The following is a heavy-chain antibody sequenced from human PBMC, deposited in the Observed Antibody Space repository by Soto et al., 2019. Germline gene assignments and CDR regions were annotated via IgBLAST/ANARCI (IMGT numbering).Heavy chain of an antibody. Sequence: EEQLLESGGGLVQPGGSLRLSCAASGLTFSRYAMSWVRQAPGKGLEWVSIINPSGDITYYGDSVKGRFTISRDNSKNTLSLQMTTLRAEDTPLYSGAKSLSPPALTTSSFHPRAQGTLATV. V-gene: IGHV3-23*01. CDR2: INPSGDIT. CDR3: AKSLSPPALTTSSFHP. CDR1: GLTFSRYA. J-gene: IGHJ5*02. D-gene: IGHD4-17*01.